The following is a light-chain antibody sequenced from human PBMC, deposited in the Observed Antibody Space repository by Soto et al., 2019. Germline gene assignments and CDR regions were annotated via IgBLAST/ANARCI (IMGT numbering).Light chain of an antibody. CDR1: SSDIGGYNY. Sequence: QSALTQPASVSGSPGQSITISCTGTSSDIGGYNYVSWYQQHPGKAPKLMIYEVSNRPSGASNRFSGSKSGNTASLTISGLQAEDEADYYCSSYTSSNTNVFGTGTKLTVL. J-gene: IGLJ1*01. V-gene: IGLV2-14*01. CDR3: SSYTSSNTNV. CDR2: EVS.